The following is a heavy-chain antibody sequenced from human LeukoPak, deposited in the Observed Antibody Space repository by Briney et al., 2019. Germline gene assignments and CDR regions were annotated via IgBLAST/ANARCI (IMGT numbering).Heavy chain of an antibody. V-gene: IGHV3-74*01. Sequence: GGSLRLSCAASGSTLSSYWMHWVRQPLGKGLVWVSRINPDGTTTNYADSVKGRFTISRDNAKSTLYLQMNSLTVEDTALYYCVRIATVTTPDYWGQGTLVTVSS. CDR2: INPDGTTT. CDR3: VRIATVTTPDY. CDR1: GSTLSSYW. D-gene: IGHD4-17*01. J-gene: IGHJ4*02.